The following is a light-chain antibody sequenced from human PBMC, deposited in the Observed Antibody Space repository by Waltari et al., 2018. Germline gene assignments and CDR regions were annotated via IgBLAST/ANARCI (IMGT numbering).Light chain of an antibody. CDR1: TGPSSNV. CDR3: QTGGHGTWV. CDR2: VNSDGSH. Sequence: QLVLTQSPSTSASLGPSVTPTCTFTTGPSSNVIDWHPQQPEKGPRYLMKVNSDGSHSKGAKIPDRFSGYSSGAEHDLTISSLQSEDEADYYCQTGGHGTWVFGGGTKLTVL. J-gene: IGLJ3*02. V-gene: IGLV4-69*01.